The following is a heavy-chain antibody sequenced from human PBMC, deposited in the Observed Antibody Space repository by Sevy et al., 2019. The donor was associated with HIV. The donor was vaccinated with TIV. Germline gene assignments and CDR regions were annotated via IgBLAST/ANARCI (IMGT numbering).Heavy chain of an antibody. V-gene: IGHV4-39*01. CDR3: ARIFGGGYNRIDY. CDR2: VYYTGST. D-gene: IGHD1-26*01. J-gene: IGHJ4*02. Sequence: SETLSLTCTVSGGSISRSNYYWGWIRQPPGKGREWIGNVYYTGSTYYNPSLKSRVTISVDTSKNQLSLKLTSVTAADTAVYYCARIFGGGYNRIDYWGQGTLVTVSS. CDR1: GGSISRSNYY.